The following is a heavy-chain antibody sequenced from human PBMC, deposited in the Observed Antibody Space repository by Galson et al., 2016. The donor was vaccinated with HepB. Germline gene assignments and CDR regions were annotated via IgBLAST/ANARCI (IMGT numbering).Heavy chain of an antibody. V-gene: IGHV3-30*03. CDR2: ISYDGSNI. J-gene: IGHJ4*02. D-gene: IGHD3-10*01. CDR1: GFTFSNYV. Sequence: SLRLSCAGSGFTFSNYVLHWVRQAPDKGLEWVAVISYDGSNIYYADAVKGRFTISRDNSRNTLYLQMKTLRVDDTALYYCAMARFGSGSYNFEYWGQGVLVTVSS. CDR3: AMARFGSGSYNFEY.